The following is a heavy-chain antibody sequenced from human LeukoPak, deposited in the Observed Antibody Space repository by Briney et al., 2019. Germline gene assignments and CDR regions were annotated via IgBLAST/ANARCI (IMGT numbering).Heavy chain of an antibody. J-gene: IGHJ4*02. V-gene: IGHV3-30*02. CDR3: AKEQYSSSWFFDY. CDR2: IRYDGSNK. Sequence: GGSLRLSCAASGFTFSNYGMHWVRQAPGKGLEWVAFIRYDGSNKYYAASVKGRFTISRDNSKNTLYLQMNSLRAEDTAVYYCAKEQYSSSWFFDYWGQGTLVTVSS. CDR1: GFTFSNYG. D-gene: IGHD6-13*01.